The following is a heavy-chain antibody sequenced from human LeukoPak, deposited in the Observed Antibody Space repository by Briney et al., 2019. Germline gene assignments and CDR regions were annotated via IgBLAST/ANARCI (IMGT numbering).Heavy chain of an antibody. CDR3: ASGDYYFDY. J-gene: IGHJ4*02. CDR2: ISYDGSNK. CDR1: GFTFSSYA. Sequence: GGSLRLSCAASGFTFSSYAMHWVRQAPGKGLEWVAVISYDGSNKYYADSVKGRSTISRDNSKNTLYLQMNSLRAEDTAVYYCASGDYYFDYWGQGTLVTVSS. V-gene: IGHV3-30*01.